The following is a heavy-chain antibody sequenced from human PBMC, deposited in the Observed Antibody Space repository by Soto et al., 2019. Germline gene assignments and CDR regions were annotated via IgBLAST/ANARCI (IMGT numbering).Heavy chain of an antibody. CDR2: ISGNGEVI. J-gene: IGHJ4*02. CDR3: ARDVDADFRTDFDY. D-gene: IGHD4-17*01. CDR1: GFTFSDYY. V-gene: IGHV3-11*01. Sequence: GGSLRLSCAASGFTFSDYYIHWIRRAPGKGLEWISYISGNGEVIQYAASARGRFTISRDNAENSVYLEMEGLRDEDTALYYCARDVDADFRTDFDYWGRGTLVTSPQ.